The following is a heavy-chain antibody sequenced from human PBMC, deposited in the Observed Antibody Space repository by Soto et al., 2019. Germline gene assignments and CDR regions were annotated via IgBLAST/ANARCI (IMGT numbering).Heavy chain of an antibody. V-gene: IGHV3-23*01. CDR3: ARPYDHDSSGYYRNYWYFDL. J-gene: IGHJ2*01. D-gene: IGHD3-22*01. CDR2: ISGSGGST. CDR1: GFTFSSYA. Sequence: GGSLRLSCAASGFTFSSYAMSWVRQAPGKGLEWVSAISGSGGSTYYADSVKGRFTISRDNSKNTLYLQMSSLRAEDTAVYYCARPYDHDSSGYYRNYWYFDLWGRGTLVTVSS.